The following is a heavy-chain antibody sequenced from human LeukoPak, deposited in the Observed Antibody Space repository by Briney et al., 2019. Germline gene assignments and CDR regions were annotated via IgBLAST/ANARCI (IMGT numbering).Heavy chain of an antibody. J-gene: IGHJ6*02. CDR2: INPNSGGT. V-gene: IGHV1-2*06. CDR1: GYTFTGYY. CDR3: ARDWGSSWYVDYYGMDV. D-gene: IGHD6-13*01. Sequence: PGGSLRLSCAASGYTFTGYYMHWVRQAPGQGLEWMGRINPNSGGTNYAQKFQGRVTMTRDTSISTAYMELSRLRSDDTAVYYCARDWGSSWYVDYYGMDVWGQGTTITVSS.